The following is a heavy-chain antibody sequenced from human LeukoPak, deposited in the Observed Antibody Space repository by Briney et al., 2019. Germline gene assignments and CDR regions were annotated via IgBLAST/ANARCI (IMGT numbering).Heavy chain of an antibody. D-gene: IGHD6-13*01. CDR2: IYHSGST. V-gene: IGHV4-4*02. CDR3: ARSVPGIAAAKEDWFDP. J-gene: IGHJ5*02. CDR1: GGSISSSNW. Sequence: SGTLSLTCAVSGGSISSSNWWSWVRQPPGKGLEWIGEIYHSGSTNYNPSLKSRVTISVDKSKDQFSLKLSSVTAADTAVYYCARSVPGIAAAKEDWFDPWGQGTLVTVSS.